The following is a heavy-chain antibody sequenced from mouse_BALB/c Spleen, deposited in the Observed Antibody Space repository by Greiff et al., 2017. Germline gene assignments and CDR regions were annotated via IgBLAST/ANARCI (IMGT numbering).Heavy chain of an antibody. D-gene: IGHD2-10*02. J-gene: IGHJ4*01. Sequence: QVQLQQSGPELVKPGASVKMSCKASGYTFTDYVISWVKQRTGQGLEWIGEIYPGSGSTYYNEKFKGKATLTADKSSNTAYMQLSSLTSEDSAVYFCARWELKYGNYVSAMDYWGQGTSVTVSS. CDR3: ARWELKYGNYVSAMDY. V-gene: IGHV1-81*01. CDR2: IYPGSGST. CDR1: GYTFTDYV.